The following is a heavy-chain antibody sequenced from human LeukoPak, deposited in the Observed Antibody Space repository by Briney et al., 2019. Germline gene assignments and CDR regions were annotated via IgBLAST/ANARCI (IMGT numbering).Heavy chain of an antibody. J-gene: IGHJ3*02. D-gene: IGHD6-19*01. CDR1: GFTFSSYA. Sequence: PGRSLRLSCAASGFTFSSYAMHWLRQAPGEGLEWVAKIKQDGSEKYYVDSVKGRFTISRDNAKNSLYLQMNSLRAEDTAVYYCARDHIWYSSGGDAFDIWGQGTMVTVSS. V-gene: IGHV3-7*01. CDR2: IKQDGSEK. CDR3: ARDHIWYSSGGDAFDI.